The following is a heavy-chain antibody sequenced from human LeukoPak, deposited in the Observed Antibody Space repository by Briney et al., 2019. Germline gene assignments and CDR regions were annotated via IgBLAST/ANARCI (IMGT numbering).Heavy chain of an antibody. CDR1: GGSISSYY. V-gene: IGHV4-4*07. D-gene: IGHD2-2*01. Sequence: PSETLSLTCTVSGGSISSYYWSWVRQPAGKGLEWIGRIYTSGSTNYNPSLKSRVTMSVDTSKNQFSLKLSSVTAADTAVYYCARGPCSSTSCPSRGAFDIWGQGTMVTVSS. CDR2: IYTSGST. CDR3: ARGPCSSTSCPSRGAFDI. J-gene: IGHJ3*02.